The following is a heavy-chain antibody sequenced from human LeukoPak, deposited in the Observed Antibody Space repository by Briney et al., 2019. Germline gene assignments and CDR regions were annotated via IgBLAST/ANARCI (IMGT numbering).Heavy chain of an antibody. CDR1: GGSFSGYY. J-gene: IGHJ4*02. Sequence: PSETLSLSCAVYGGSFSGYYWSWIRQPSGKGLEWIGEINHSGSTNYNPSLKSRVTISVDTSKNQFSLKLSSVTAADTAVYYCARAVRGRGYGLNYWGQGTLVTVSS. D-gene: IGHD5-18*01. CDR3: ARAVRGRGYGLNY. CDR2: INHSGST. V-gene: IGHV4-34*01.